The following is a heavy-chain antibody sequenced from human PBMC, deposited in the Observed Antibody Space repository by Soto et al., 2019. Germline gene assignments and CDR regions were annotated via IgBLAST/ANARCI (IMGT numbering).Heavy chain of an antibody. CDR2: FYSSGSI. CDR1: GYSITAGGYY. Sequence: NPSETLSLTCFVSGYSITAGGYYWSWIRHHPGKGLEWIGSFYSSGSIIYNPSLRSRVSISGDTSSNQFSMSLTSVTAADTARYYCARMYSSGSGWFHPWGQGTLVIVSS. V-gene: IGHV4-31*03. J-gene: IGHJ5*02. D-gene: IGHD6-19*01. CDR3: ARMYSSGSGWFHP.